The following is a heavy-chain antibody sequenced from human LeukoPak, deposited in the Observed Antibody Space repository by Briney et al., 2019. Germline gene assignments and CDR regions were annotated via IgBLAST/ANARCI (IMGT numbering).Heavy chain of an antibody. J-gene: IGHJ4*02. V-gene: IGHV1-46*01. CDR2: INPSGGST. D-gene: IGHD3-10*01. CDR1: GYTFTSYY. Sequence: ASVKVSCKASGYTFTSYYMHWVRQAPGQGLEWMGIINPSGGSTSYAQKFQGRVTITRDTSASTAYMELSSLRSEDTAVYYCCGFGELFDYWGQGTLVTVSS. CDR3: CGFGELFDY.